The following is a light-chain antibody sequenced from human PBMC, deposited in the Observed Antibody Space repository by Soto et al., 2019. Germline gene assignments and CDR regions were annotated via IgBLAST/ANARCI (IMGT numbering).Light chain of an antibody. V-gene: IGLV2-14*01. Sequence: QSVLTQPASVSGSPGQSITISCTGTSSDVGGYNYVSWYQQHPGKAPKLMIYEVSNRPSGASNRFSGSKSGNTASLTISGLQAEDEADYYCSSYTSSSTPLYVFGTGTKVTLL. CDR1: SSDVGGYNY. CDR3: SSYTSSSTPLYV. CDR2: EVS. J-gene: IGLJ1*01.